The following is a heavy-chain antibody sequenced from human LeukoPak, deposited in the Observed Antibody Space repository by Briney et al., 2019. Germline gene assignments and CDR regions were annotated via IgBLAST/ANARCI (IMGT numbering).Heavy chain of an antibody. CDR3: AKNEVTGRTPFDY. D-gene: IGHD1-14*01. V-gene: IGHV3-53*01. J-gene: IGHJ4*02. CDR2: IYNGGST. CDR1: GFTVGSSY. Sequence: GGSLRLSCAASGFTVGSSYMSWDRQAPGKGLEWVSAIYNGGSTNYADSVKGRFTISRDNSKNTLYLQMNSLRAEDTAVYYCAKNEVTGRTPFDYWGQGTLVTVSS.